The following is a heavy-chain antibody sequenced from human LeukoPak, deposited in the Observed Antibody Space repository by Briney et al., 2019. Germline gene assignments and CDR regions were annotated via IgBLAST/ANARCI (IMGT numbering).Heavy chain of an antibody. V-gene: IGHV4-4*07. CDR2: IYTSGST. Sequence: SETLSLTCTVSGDSSSSYYWSWIRQPAGKGLEWIGRIYTSGSTDYNPSLKSRVTISIDTSKHQFSLNLTSVTAADTAVYFCASRGYYDNSAYFRNWGQGTLVTVSS. CDR1: GDSSSSYY. J-gene: IGHJ4*02. D-gene: IGHD3-22*01. CDR3: ASRGYYDNSAYFRN.